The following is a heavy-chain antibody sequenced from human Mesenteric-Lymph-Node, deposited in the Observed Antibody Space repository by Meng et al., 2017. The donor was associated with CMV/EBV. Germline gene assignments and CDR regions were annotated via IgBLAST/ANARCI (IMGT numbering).Heavy chain of an antibody. CDR1: GFTFSSYA. Sequence: GESLKISCAASGFTFSSYAMSWVRQAPGKGLEWVSAISGSGGSTYYADSVKGRFTISRDNSKNTLYLQMNSLRAEDTAVYYCVKASSAGGWYYFDYWGQGTLVTVSS. J-gene: IGHJ4*02. CDR2: ISGSGGST. V-gene: IGHV3-23*01. CDR3: VKASSAGGWYYFDY. D-gene: IGHD6-19*01.